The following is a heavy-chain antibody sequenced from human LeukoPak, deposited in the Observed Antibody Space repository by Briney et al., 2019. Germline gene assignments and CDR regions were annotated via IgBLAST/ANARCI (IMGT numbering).Heavy chain of an antibody. Sequence: GGSLRLSCEASGFIVTDAWMSWARQAPGKGLEWVGRIKSRADGGKTDYAAPVKGRFTMSRDDSQNTLYLQMNSLKTEDTAIYFCTTDRFSWGQGTLVTVSS. D-gene: IGHD2/OR15-2a*01. CDR2: IKSRADGGKT. V-gene: IGHV3-15*01. CDR3: TTDRFS. CDR1: GFIVTDAW. J-gene: IGHJ5*02.